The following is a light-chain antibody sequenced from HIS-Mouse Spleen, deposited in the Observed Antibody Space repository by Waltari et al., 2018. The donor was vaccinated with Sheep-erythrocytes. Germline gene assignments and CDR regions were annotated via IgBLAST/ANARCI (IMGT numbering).Light chain of an antibody. J-gene: IGKJ2*01. CDR2: LGS. CDR3: MQALQTPLT. CDR1: QSLLHSNGYNY. Sequence: DIVMTQSPLSLPVTPGEPASISCRSSQSLLHSNGYNYLDWYLQKPGKSPQLLNYLGSNRASGVPDRFSGSGSGTDFTLKISRVEAEDVGVYYCMQALQTPLTFGQGTKLEIK. V-gene: IGKV2-28*01.